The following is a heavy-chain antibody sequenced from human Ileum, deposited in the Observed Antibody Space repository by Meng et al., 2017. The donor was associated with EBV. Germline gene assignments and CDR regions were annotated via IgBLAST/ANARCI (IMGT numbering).Heavy chain of an antibody. CDR1: GYTFSRYS. J-gene: IGHJ5*02. D-gene: IGHD6-13*01. CDR3: ARDRGSSGWSNWFDP. Sequence: QVQLVQSGSELKKPGXSVQVSCEASGYTFSRYSMHWLRQAPGQGLEWMGWINTDTGKPTYAQSFTGRFVFSLDTSVRTAYLQISSLKAEDTAVYYCARDRGSSGWSNWFDPWGQGTLVTVSS. V-gene: IGHV7-4-1*02. CDR2: INTDTGKP.